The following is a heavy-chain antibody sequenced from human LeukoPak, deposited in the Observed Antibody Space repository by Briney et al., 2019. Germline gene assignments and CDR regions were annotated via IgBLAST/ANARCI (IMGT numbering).Heavy chain of an antibody. V-gene: IGHV4-34*01. D-gene: IGHD3-3*01. CDR1: GGSFSGYY. Sequence: PSETLSLTCAVYGGSFSGYYWSWIRQPPGKGLEWIGEINHSGSTNYNPSLKSRVTISVDTSKNQFSLKLSSVTAADTAVYYCARVGYDFWSGYYAYWFDPWGQGTLVTVSS. CDR2: INHSGST. CDR3: ARVGYDFWSGYYAYWFDP. J-gene: IGHJ5*02.